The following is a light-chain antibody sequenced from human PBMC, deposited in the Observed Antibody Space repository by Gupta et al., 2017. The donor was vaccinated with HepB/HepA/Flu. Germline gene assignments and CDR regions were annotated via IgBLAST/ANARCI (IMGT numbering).Light chain of an antibody. CDR2: AAS. Sequence: DIQMTQSPSSLSASVGDRVTITCRASQRISSYLNWYQQKPGKAPKLLIYAASRVKSGVPSRFSGSGSGTDFTLTISRRQPEDFATYYCQQRYSTPRTFGQGTKLEIK. CDR3: QQRYSTPRT. CDR1: QRISSY. J-gene: IGKJ2*01. V-gene: IGKV1-39*01.